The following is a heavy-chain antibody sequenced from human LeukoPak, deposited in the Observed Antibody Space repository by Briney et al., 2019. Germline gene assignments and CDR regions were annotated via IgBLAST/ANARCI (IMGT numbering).Heavy chain of an antibody. CDR2: INPNSGGT. Sequence: ASVKVSCKASGYTFTGYYIHWVRQAPGQGLEWMGWINPNSGGTNCAQKFQGRVTMTRDTSISTAYMELSRLRSDDTAVYYCARGTKFSTFDIVVVPFDYWGQGTLVTVSS. J-gene: IGHJ4*02. CDR3: ARGTKFSTFDIVVVPFDY. D-gene: IGHD2-2*01. V-gene: IGHV1-2*02. CDR1: GYTFTGYY.